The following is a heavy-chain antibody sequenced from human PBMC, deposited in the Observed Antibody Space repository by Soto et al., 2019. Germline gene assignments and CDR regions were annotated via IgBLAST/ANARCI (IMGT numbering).Heavy chain of an antibody. CDR1: GFTFSSYA. CDR3: ARSSTGGY. CDR2: ISYDGSNK. D-gene: IGHD2-2*01. Sequence: QVQLVESGGGVVQPGRSLRLSCAASGFTFSSYAMHWVRQAPGKGLEWVAVISYDGSNKYYADSVKARFTISRDNSKNTLYLQMNSLRAEDTAVYYCARSSTGGYWGQGTLVTVSS. V-gene: IGHV3-30-3*01. J-gene: IGHJ4*02.